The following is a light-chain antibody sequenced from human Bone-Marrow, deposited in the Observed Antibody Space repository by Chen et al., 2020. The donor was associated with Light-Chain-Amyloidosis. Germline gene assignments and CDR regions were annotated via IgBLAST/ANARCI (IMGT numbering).Light chain of an antibody. CDR1: QGINIY. CDR3: QQSHSIPLT. V-gene: IGKV1-39*01. J-gene: IGKJ4*01. CDR2: DAS. Sequence: DTQMTQSPSSLSASVGDRVSITCRASQGINIYLNWYQQKPGKAPELLIFDASTFHSGVPSRFSGSGFGTEFSLTISSLQPGDFATYYCQQSHSIPLTFGGGTKVEI.